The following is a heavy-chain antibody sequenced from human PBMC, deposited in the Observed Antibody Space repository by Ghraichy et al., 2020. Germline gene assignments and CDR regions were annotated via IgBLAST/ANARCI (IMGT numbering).Heavy chain of an antibody. CDR2: IYYSGST. CDR1: GGSISSSSYY. Sequence: AGSLSLTCTVSGGSISSSSYYWGWIRQPPGKGLEWIGSIYYSGSTYYNPSLKSRVTISVDTSKNQFSLKLSSVTAADTAVYYCAKVVVAATCWFDPWGQGTLVTVSS. J-gene: IGHJ5*02. V-gene: IGHV4-39*01. D-gene: IGHD2-15*01. CDR3: AKVVVAATCWFDP.